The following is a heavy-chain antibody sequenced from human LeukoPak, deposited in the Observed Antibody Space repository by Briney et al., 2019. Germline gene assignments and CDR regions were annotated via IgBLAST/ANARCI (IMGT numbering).Heavy chain of an antibody. CDR2: ISGSGGST. V-gene: IGHV3-23*01. CDR1: GFTFSSYA. J-gene: IGHJ4*02. Sequence: GGSLRLSCAASGFTFSSYAMSWVRQAPGKGLEWVSAISGSGGSTYYADSVKGRFTISRDNSKNTLYLQMNSLRAEDTAVYYCAKAGGAYYDSSGYYGYYFDYWGQGTLVTVSS. CDR3: AKAGGAYYDSSGYYGYYFDY. D-gene: IGHD3-22*01.